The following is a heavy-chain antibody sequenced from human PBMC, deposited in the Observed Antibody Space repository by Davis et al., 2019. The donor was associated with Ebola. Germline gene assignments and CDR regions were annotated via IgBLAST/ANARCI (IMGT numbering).Heavy chain of an antibody. Sequence: GESLKISCKGSGYSFTSYWITWVRQLPGKGLEWMGRIDPSDSYINYGPSFEGHVTMSTDESLSTAYLEWSSLKASDSAMYYCARAPGIKTDGDQGVLDIWGQGTKVTVSS. CDR1: GYSFTSYW. V-gene: IGHV5-10-1*01. CDR3: ARAPGIKTDGDQGVLDI. J-gene: IGHJ3*02. CDR2: IDPSDSYI. D-gene: IGHD1-14*01.